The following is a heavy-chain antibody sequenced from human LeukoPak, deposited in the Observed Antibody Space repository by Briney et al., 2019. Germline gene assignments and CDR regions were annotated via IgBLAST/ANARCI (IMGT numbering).Heavy chain of an antibody. CDR3: ARGPAGDY. J-gene: IGHJ4*02. Sequence: ASVKVSCKASGYTFTSYDICWVRQATGQGLEWMGWMNPNSGDTGYAQNFQGRVTMTRDTSIITAYMELSSLRSDDTAVYYCARGPAGDYWGQGTLVTVSS. CDR2: MNPNSGDT. V-gene: IGHV1-8*01. CDR1: GYTFTSYD.